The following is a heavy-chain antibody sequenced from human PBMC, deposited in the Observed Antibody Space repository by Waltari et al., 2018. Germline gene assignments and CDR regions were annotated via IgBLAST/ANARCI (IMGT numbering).Heavy chain of an antibody. D-gene: IGHD2-2*01. CDR2: MSMSSSTM. V-gene: IGHV3-48*01. J-gene: IGHJ3*02. CDR3: ARVGYCNSNTCHGRSAFEI. Sequence: EVSLVEFGGDLVQSGQSLRLSCAASGFTSNGYSLNWIRRAPEKVPGWLSYMSMSSSTMCCGDSWERRFSIARDTAKNSLYLRMNSLKAEYTAVYYSARVGYCNSNTCHGRSAFEIGGQGRVVTVTS. CDR1: GFTSNGYS.